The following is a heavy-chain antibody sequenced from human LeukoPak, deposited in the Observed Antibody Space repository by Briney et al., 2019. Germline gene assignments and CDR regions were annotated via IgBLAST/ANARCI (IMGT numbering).Heavy chain of an antibody. CDR1: GFIVSRSY. CDR3: AKEEEVFGVVIPTRYFDY. V-gene: IGHV3-53*01. D-gene: IGHD3-3*01. Sequence: GGSLRLSCAASGFIVSRSYMSWVRQAPGKGLEWVSVIYSGGSTYYADSVKGRFTISRDDSKNTVYLQMNSLRAEDTAVYYCAKEEEVFGVVIPTRYFDYWGQGTLVTVSS. CDR2: IYSGGST. J-gene: IGHJ4*02.